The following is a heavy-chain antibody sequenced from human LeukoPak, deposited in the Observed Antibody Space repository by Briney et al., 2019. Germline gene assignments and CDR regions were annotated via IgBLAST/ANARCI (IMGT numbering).Heavy chain of an antibody. V-gene: IGHV4-34*01. CDR3: ARGVGYGGETG. CDR1: GGSFSGYY. J-gene: IGHJ4*02. Sequence: SETLSLTCAVYGGSFSGYYWSWIRQPPGKGLEWIGEINHSGSTNYNPSFKSRVTISVDTSKNQFSLKLSSVTAADTAVYYCARGVGYGGETGWGQGTLVTVSS. CDR2: INHSGST. D-gene: IGHD5-12*01.